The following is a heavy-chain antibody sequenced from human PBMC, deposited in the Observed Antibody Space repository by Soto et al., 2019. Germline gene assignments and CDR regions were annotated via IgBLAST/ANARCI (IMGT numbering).Heavy chain of an antibody. J-gene: IGHJ4*02. V-gene: IGHV3-23*01. CDR1: DFPLRSIS. Sequence: EVQLLESGGGLVQRGGSLSCSGPPSDFPLRSISLGWSGQAPGRGLEGVSGISGGGSNTFYADSVKGRFTISRDNSKNTLLLQMNSLGAEDTAVYYCAKDSNKYSSSLRGRYFDYWGQGIGVTVSS. CDR3: AKDSNKYSSSLRGRYFDY. D-gene: IGHD4-4*01. CDR2: ISGGGSNT.